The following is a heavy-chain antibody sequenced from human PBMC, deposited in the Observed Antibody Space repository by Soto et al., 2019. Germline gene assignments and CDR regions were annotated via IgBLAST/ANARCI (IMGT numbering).Heavy chain of an antibody. CDR2: ISYDGSDK. CDR1: GFTFSSYA. D-gene: IGHD3-10*01. Sequence: QVQLVESGRGVVQPGRSLRLSCAASGFTFSSYAMHWVRQAPGKGLEWVAVISYDGSDKYYADSVKGRFNSSRDNSKNPLYLQMNSLRVEDKAVYYCASTLIRGVITTYFDYWGQGTLVTVSS. V-gene: IGHV3-30-3*01. CDR3: ASTLIRGVITTYFDY. J-gene: IGHJ4*02.